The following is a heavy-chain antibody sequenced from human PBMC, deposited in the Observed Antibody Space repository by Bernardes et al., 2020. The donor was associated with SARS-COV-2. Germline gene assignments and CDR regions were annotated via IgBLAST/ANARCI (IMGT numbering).Heavy chain of an antibody. D-gene: IGHD2-15*01. Sequence: GGTLRLSCAAFGMTFSSCWMHWVRRVPGKGLVWVSRINEDGTITDYAESVKGRFTISRDNAKNTLFLHMNSLKAEDSAVYYCARDVVGKEDFWGQGTLVTVSS. CDR3: ARDVVGKEDF. CDR1: GMTFSSCW. V-gene: IGHV3-74*01. J-gene: IGHJ4*02. CDR2: INEDGTIT.